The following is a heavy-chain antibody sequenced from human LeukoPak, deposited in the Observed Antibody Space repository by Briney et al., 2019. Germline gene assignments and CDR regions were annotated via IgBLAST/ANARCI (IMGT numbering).Heavy chain of an antibody. CDR3: AGDSSGYYWEPAFDM. CDR2: IYPGDSDT. V-gene: IGHV5-51*01. J-gene: IGHJ3*02. CDR1: GYSFTSYW. D-gene: IGHD3-22*01. Sequence: GESLKISCKGSGYSFTSYWIGWVRQMPGKGLEWMGIIYPGDSDTRYSPSFQGQVTISADKSISTAYLQWSSLKASDTAMYYCAGDSSGYYWEPAFDMWGQGTMVTVSS.